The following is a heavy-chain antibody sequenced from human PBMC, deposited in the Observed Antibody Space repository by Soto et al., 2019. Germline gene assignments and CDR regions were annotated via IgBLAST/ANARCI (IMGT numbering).Heavy chain of an antibody. V-gene: IGHV1-8*01. Sequence: RASVKVSCKASGYTFTSYDINWVRQATGQGLEWMGWMNPNSGKTAYAQKFQGRITMTRNTSLSTAYMELSSLRSEDTAVYYCARATPIFFVVVPSHPRNWFDPWGQGTLVTVSS. D-gene: IGHD2-2*01. CDR2: MNPNSGKT. CDR1: GYTFTSYD. CDR3: ARATPIFFVVVPSHPRNWFDP. J-gene: IGHJ5*02.